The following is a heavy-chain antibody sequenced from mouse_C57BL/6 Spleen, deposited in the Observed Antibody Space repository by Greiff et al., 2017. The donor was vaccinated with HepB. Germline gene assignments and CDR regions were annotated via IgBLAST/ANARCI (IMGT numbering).Heavy chain of an antibody. Sequence: VQLQQSGPELVKPGASVKISCKASGYAFSSSWMNWVKQRPGKGLEWIGRIYPGDGDTNYNGKFKGKATLTADKSSSTAYMQLSSLTSEDSAVYFCARGAAQPQGFAYWGQGTLVTVSA. CDR3: ARGAAQPQGFAY. V-gene: IGHV1-82*01. CDR2: IYPGDGDT. J-gene: IGHJ3*01. D-gene: IGHD3-2*02. CDR1: GYAFSSSW.